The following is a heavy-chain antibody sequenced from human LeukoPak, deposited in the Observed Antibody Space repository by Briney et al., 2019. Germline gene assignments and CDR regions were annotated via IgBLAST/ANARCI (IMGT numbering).Heavy chain of an antibody. Sequence: SETLSLTCTVSGGSISGSSYYWGWVRQPPGKGLEWIGSIVYSGTTHYDPSLKSRVTISVDTSKSRFSLRLSSVTAADTAIYYCARDFGDHRIDYWGQGTLVTVSS. J-gene: IGHJ4*02. V-gene: IGHV4-39*01. CDR3: ARDFGDHRIDY. D-gene: IGHD4-17*01. CDR2: IVYSGTT. CDR1: GGSISGSSYY.